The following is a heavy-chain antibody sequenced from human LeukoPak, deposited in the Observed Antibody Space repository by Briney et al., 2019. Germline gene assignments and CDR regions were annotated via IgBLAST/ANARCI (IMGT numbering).Heavy chain of an antibody. J-gene: IGHJ4*02. Sequence: SETLSLTCTVSGDSISSSTYYWGWIRQPPGKGLEWIGSIYYSGSTYYNPSLKSRVTISVDTSKSQFSLKLTSVTAADTAVYYCARNSYGPTISDYWGQGTLVTVSS. V-gene: IGHV4-39*01. CDR1: GDSISSSTYY. CDR3: ARNSYGPTISDY. D-gene: IGHD5-18*01. CDR2: IYYSGST.